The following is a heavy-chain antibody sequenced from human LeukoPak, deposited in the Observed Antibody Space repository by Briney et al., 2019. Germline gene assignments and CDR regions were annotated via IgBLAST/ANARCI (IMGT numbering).Heavy chain of an antibody. J-gene: IGHJ4*02. D-gene: IGHD3-9*01. Sequence: GGSLRLSCAASGFTFSSYGMHWVRQAPGKGLEWVAFIRYDGSNKYYADSVKGRFTISRDNSKNTLYLQMNSLRAEDTAVYYCAKDQYYDILTGYLDYWGQGTLVTVSS. CDR1: GFTFSSYG. CDR3: AKDQYYDILTGYLDY. CDR2: IRYDGSNK. V-gene: IGHV3-30*02.